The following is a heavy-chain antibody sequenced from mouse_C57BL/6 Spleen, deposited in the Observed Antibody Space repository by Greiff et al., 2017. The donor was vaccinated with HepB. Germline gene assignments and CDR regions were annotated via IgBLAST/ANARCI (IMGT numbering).Heavy chain of an antibody. Sequence: VQLQQSGPELVKPGASVKISCKASGYAFSSSWMNWVKQRPGKGLEWIGRIYPGDGDTNYNGKFKGKATLTADKSSSTAYMQLSSLTYEDSAVYFCARRNWDGDYWGQGTTLTVSS. CDR2: IYPGDGDT. J-gene: IGHJ2*01. D-gene: IGHD4-1*01. CDR1: GYAFSSSW. CDR3: ARRNWDGDY. V-gene: IGHV1-82*01.